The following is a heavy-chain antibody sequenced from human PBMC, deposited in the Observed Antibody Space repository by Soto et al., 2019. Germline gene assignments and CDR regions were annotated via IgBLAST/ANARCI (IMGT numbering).Heavy chain of an antibody. D-gene: IGHD2-15*01. V-gene: IGHV3-30-3*01. Sequence: VGSLRLSCASSVFTFSYYSMHWVRHSPGKWLEWVAVVSYDGNIEYYADSVKGRFSISRDNSKNTLNLQMDNLRVEDTAVYFCSRQYCSDSTCYYYNGMEVWGQRTMVNVSS. CDR2: VSYDGNIE. CDR1: VFTFSYYS. CDR3: SRQYCSDSTCYYYNGMEV. J-gene: IGHJ6*01.